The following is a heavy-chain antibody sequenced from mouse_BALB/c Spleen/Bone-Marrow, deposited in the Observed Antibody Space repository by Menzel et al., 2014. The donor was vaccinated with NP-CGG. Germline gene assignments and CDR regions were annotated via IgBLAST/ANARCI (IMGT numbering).Heavy chain of an antibody. D-gene: IGHD3-1*01. CDR3: ARFSQLGLLAY. CDR2: IYPGSGST. V-gene: IGHV1-55*01. Sequence: QVHVKQSGAELVKPGTSVKLSCKASGYNFTSYWINWVKPRPGQGLEWIGDIYPGSGSTNYNEKFKSKATLTVDTSSSTAYMQLSSLASEDSALYYCARFSQLGLLAYWGQGTLVTVSA. CDR1: GYNFTSYW. J-gene: IGHJ3*01.